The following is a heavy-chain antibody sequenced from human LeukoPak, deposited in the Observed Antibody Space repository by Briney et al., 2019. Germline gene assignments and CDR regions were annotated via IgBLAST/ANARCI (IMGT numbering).Heavy chain of an antibody. CDR2: IWYDGSNK. Sequence: GGSLRLSCAASGFTFSTYGMHWVRQAPGKGLEWVAVIWYDGSNKYHADCVKGRFAISRDNSKNTLYLQMNSLRAEDTAVYYCAKGDSGSYGALDIWGQGTMVTVSS. CDR1: GFTFSTYG. V-gene: IGHV3-33*03. D-gene: IGHD1-26*01. J-gene: IGHJ3*02. CDR3: AKGDSGSYGALDI.